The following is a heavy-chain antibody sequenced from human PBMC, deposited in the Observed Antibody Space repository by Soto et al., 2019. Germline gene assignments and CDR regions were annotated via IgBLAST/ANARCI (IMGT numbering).Heavy chain of an antibody. V-gene: IGHV3-23*01. Sequence: EVQILESGGGLVQPGGSLRLSCAASGFTFSIYGLTWVRQAPGKGLEWVSLINADGATTYYANSVKGRFTISRDNSENTLYLQMNSLRVEDTAVYYCAARNVEYWGQGTLVTVSS. CDR2: INADGATT. J-gene: IGHJ4*02. CDR3: AARNVEY. CDR1: GFTFSIYG.